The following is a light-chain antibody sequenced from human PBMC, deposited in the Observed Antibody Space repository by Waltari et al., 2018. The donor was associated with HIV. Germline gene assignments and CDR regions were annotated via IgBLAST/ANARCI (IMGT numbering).Light chain of an antibody. CDR3: LQAFSYPLT. Sequence: ARQMTPSPSALSASVGYRLTITCRASRGIGNDLGWYQQQPGQAPKLLIFAASSLQTGVPSRFSGSGSGTDFTLTISSLQPEDFATYYCLQAFSYPLTFGQGTKVEIK. CDR2: AAS. J-gene: IGKJ1*01. V-gene: IGKV1-6*02. CDR1: RGIGND.